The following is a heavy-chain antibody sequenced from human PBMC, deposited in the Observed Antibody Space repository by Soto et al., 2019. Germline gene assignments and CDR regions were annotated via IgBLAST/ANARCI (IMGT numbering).Heavy chain of an antibody. J-gene: IGHJ1*01. CDR2: IYYSGNT. CDR1: GGSISSYY. D-gene: IGHD4-17*01. V-gene: IGHV4-59*01. Sequence: PSETLSLTCTVSGGSISSYYWSWIRQSPGKGLEWIGYIYYSGNTNYNPSLKSRVTISVDTSKNQFSLKLTSVTAADTAVYYCASGDSTWDSEYFQHWGQGTLVTVSS. CDR3: ASGDSTWDSEYFQH.